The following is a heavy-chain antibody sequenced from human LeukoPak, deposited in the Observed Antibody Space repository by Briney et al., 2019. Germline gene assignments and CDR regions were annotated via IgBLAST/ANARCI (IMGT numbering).Heavy chain of an antibody. J-gene: IGHJ4*02. V-gene: IGHV4-34*01. Sequence: SETLSLTCAVYGGSFSGYYWSWIRQPPGKGLEWIGEINHSGSTNYNPSLKSRVTISVDTSKNQFSLKLSSVTAADTAVYYCARGKFRGYSYGTAFDYWGQGTLVTASS. CDR1: GGSFSGYY. CDR3: ARGKFRGYSYGTAFDY. D-gene: IGHD5-18*01. CDR2: INHSGST.